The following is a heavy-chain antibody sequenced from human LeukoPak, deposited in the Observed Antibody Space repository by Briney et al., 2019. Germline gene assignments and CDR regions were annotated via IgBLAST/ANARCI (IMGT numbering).Heavy chain of an antibody. CDR3: ARESGYNKFDY. CDR2: ISSRSRNI. V-gene: IGHV3-21*01. CDR1: GFTFNNYA. J-gene: IGHJ4*02. D-gene: IGHD5-24*01. Sequence: GGSLRLSCAGTGFTFNNYAMSWVRQAPGKGLEWVSSISSRSRNIYYADSVKGRFTISRDNAKNSLYLQMNSLRAEDTAVYYCARESGYNKFDYWGQGTLVTVSS.